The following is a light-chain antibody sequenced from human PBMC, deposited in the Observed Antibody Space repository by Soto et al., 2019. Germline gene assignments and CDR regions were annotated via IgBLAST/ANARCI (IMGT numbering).Light chain of an antibody. V-gene: IGKV4-1*01. CDR2: WAS. Sequence: DMVMTQSPDSLAVSLGERATINCKSSRSVLYSSNNKNYLAWYQQKLGQTPKLLIYWASTRESGVPDRFSASGSGTDFTITISSLQAEDVAVYYCQQYYSDPPTFGQGTKLEIK. CDR1: RSVLYSSNNKNY. CDR3: QQYYSDPPT. J-gene: IGKJ2*01.